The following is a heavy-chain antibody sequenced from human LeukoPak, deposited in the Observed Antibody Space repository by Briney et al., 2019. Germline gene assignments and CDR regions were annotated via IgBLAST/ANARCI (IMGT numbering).Heavy chain of an antibody. CDR3: AKVSEHPAAAGTGAGGIN. Sequence: GGSLRLSCAASGFTFSSYAMSWVRQAPGKGLEWVSAISGSGGSTYYADSVKGRFTISRDNSKNTLYLQMNSLRAEDTAVYYCAKVSEHPAAAGTGAGGINWGQGTLVTVSS. V-gene: IGHV3-23*01. D-gene: IGHD6-13*01. J-gene: IGHJ4*02. CDR1: GFTFSSYA. CDR2: ISGSGGST.